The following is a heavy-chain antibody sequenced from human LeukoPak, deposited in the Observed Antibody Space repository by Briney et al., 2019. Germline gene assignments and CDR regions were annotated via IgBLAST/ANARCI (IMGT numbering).Heavy chain of an antibody. CDR3: ARGTLASGWFSHFDY. Sequence: GGSLRLSCAASGFTFSSYGMSWVRQAPGKGLEWVSYISSSSSTIYYADSVKGRFTISRDNAKNSLYLQMNSLRAEDTAVYYCARGTLASGWFSHFDYWGQGTLVTVSS. CDR2: ISSSSSTI. D-gene: IGHD6-19*01. V-gene: IGHV3-48*01. CDR1: GFTFSSYG. J-gene: IGHJ4*02.